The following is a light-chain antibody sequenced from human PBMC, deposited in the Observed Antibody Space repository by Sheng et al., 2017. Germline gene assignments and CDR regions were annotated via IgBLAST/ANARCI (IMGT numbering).Light chain of an antibody. Sequence: VLTQPPSASGTPGQTVTISCSGSSSNIGGNTVNWYQQFPGSTPKLVIYTDNERPSGVPDRFSGSKSGPSASLAISGLQSEDEAVYYCAAWDDSLNGVLFGGGTKLTVL. CDR3: AAWDDSLNGVL. CDR2: TDN. V-gene: IGLV1-44*01. CDR1: SSNIGGNT. J-gene: IGLJ2*01.